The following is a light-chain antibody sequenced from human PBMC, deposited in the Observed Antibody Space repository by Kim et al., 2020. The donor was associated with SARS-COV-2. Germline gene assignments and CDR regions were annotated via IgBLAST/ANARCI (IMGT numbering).Light chain of an antibody. V-gene: IGLV10-54*01. Sequence: RQTATLTCTGNSNNVGNQGAAWLQHHQGHPPKLLSYRNNDRPSAISERFSASRSGNTASLTITGLQAEDEADYYCSAWDTSLNGWVFGGGTQLTVL. CDR1: SNNVGNQG. CDR2: RNN. CDR3: SAWDTSLNGWV. J-gene: IGLJ3*02.